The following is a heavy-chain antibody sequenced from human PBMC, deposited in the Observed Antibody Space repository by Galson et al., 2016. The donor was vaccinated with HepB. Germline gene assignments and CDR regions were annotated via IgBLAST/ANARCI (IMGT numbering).Heavy chain of an antibody. J-gene: IGHJ4*02. CDR1: GFSLNSGGMG. Sequence: PALVKPTQTLTLTCTFSGFSLNSGGMGVGWIRQPPGKALEWPALVYWDDIQRYNPSLLTRLTITKDTANNAAFLTMTDVDPVDTATYFCAHKFIGYAFSDFFDFWGQGILVTVSS. CDR2: VYWDDIQ. D-gene: IGHD5-12*01. CDR3: AHKFIGYAFSDFFDF. V-gene: IGHV2-5*02.